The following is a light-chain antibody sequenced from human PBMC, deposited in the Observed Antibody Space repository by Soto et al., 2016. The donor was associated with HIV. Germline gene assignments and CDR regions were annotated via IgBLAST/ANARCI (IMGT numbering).Light chain of an antibody. CDR1: RSITPW. Sequence: DIQVTQSPSTLSAFVGDRVTITCRASRSITPWLTWYQQKPGKTPKVLIYKTSYLETGVPSRFSGSGFGTEFTLTINSLQPDDFSTYYCQQYHTYPHTFGQGTKLEIK. V-gene: IGKV1-5*03. CDR2: KTS. J-gene: IGKJ2*01. CDR3: QQYHTYPHT.